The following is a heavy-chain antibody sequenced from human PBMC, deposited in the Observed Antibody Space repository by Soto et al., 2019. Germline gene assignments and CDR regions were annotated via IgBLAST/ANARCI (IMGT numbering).Heavy chain of an antibody. Sequence: GGSLRLSCAASGFTFSSYAMSWVRQAPGKGLEWVSAISGSGGSTYYADSVKGRFTISRDDSKNTLYLQMNSLRAEDTAVYYCAKFLSWTPTFDYWGQGTLVTVSS. CDR2: ISGSGGST. J-gene: IGHJ4*02. V-gene: IGHV3-23*01. CDR1: GFTFSSYA. D-gene: IGHD6-13*01. CDR3: AKFLSWTPTFDY.